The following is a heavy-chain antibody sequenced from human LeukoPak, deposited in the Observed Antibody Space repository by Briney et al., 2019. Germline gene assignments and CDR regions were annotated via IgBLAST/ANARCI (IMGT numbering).Heavy chain of an antibody. Sequence: GGSLRLSCAASGFTFSDYYMSWIRQAPGKGLEWVSYISSSGSTIYYADSVKGRVTISRDNAENSLYLQMNGLRAEDTAVYYCARTKWENYFDYWGQGTLVTVSS. CDR2: ISSSGSTI. CDR3: ARTKWENYFDY. CDR1: GFTFSDYY. V-gene: IGHV3-11*01. J-gene: IGHJ4*02. D-gene: IGHD1-26*01.